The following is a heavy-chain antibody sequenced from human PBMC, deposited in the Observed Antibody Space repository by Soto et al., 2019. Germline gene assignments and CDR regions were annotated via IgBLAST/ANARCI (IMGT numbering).Heavy chain of an antibody. D-gene: IGHD1-26*01. J-gene: IGHJ4*02. CDR2: INSDGSST. CDR1: GFTFSSYW. CDR3: ARDGWWELRNRSGFDY. Sequence: EVQLVESGGGLVQPGGSLRLSCAASGFTFSSYWMHWVRQVPGEGLVWVSRINSDGSSTSYADSVKGRFTISRDNAKNTLYLQMNSLRAEDTAVYYCARDGWWELRNRSGFDYWGQGTLVTVSS. V-gene: IGHV3-74*01.